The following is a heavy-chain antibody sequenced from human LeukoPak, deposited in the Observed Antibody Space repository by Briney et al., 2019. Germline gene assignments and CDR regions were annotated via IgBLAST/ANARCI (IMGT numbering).Heavy chain of an antibody. V-gene: IGHV4-59*01. D-gene: IGHD6-19*01. CDR3: ARESSSGWFFDY. J-gene: IGHJ4*02. CDR2: IYYSGST. Sequence: SETLSLTCTVSGGSISSYYWSWIRQPPGKGLEWIGYIYYSGSTNYNPSLKSRVTISVDTSKNQFSLKLSSVTAADTAVYYCARESSSGWFFDYWGQGTLVTVSS. CDR1: GGSISSYY.